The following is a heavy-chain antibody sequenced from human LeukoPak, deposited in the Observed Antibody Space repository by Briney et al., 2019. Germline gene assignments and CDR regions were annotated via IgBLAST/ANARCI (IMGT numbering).Heavy chain of an antibody. Sequence: SETLSLTCTVSGGSISSYYRSWIRQPPGKGLEWIGYIYYSGSTNYNPSLKSRVTISVDTSKNQFSLKLSSVTAADTAVYYCARGDYPLYYFDYWGQGTLVTVSS. CDR3: ARGDYPLYYFDY. V-gene: IGHV4-59*08. CDR2: IYYSGST. J-gene: IGHJ4*02. CDR1: GGSISSYY. D-gene: IGHD4-17*01.